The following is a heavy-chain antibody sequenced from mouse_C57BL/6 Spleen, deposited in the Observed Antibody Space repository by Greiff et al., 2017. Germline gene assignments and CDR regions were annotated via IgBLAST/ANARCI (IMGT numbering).Heavy chain of an antibody. CDR2: IDPEDGAT. J-gene: IGHJ2*01. D-gene: IGHD2-3*01. CDR3: TGGLLRDY. CDR1: GFYIKDYY. V-gene: IGHV14-2*01. Sequence: EVKLMASGAELVKPGASVKLSCTASGFYIKDYYMHWVKQRTEQGLEWIGRIDPEDGATKYAPKFQGKATITAATSSNTAYLQLSRLTSEDTAVYYCTGGLLRDYWGQGTTLTVSS.